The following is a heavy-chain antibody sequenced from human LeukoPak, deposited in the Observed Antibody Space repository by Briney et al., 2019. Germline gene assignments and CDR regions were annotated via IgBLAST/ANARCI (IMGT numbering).Heavy chain of an antibody. Sequence: GGSLRLSCAASGFTFSSCGMHWVRQAPGKGLEWVAFISYDGSNKYYADSVKGRFTISRDNSKNTLYLQMNSLRDEDTAVYHCAKGEEETGYGMAVWGQGTTVIVSS. V-gene: IGHV3-30*18. CDR1: GFTFSSCG. J-gene: IGHJ6*02. D-gene: IGHD1-1*01. CDR2: ISYDGSNK. CDR3: AKGEEETGYGMAV.